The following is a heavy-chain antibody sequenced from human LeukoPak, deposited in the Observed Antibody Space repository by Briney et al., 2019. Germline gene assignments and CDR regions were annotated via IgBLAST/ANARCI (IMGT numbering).Heavy chain of an antibody. V-gene: IGHV3-23*01. Sequence: GGSLRLSCAASGFTFSSYAMSWVRQAPGKGLEWVSAISGSGGSTYYAGSVKGRFTISRDNSKNTLYLQMNSLRAEDTAVYYCAKLMRSYNWNDFDYWGQGTLVTVSS. CDR1: GFTFSSYA. CDR3: AKLMRSYNWNDFDY. CDR2: ISGSGGST. D-gene: IGHD1-1*01. J-gene: IGHJ4*02.